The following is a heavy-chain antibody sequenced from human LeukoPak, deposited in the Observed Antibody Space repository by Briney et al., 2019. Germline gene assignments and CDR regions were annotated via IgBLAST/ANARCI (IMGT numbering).Heavy chain of an antibody. CDR1: GFTFSSYS. CDR2: ISSSSSTI. J-gene: IGHJ4*02. D-gene: IGHD3-3*01. V-gene: IGHV3-48*01. CDR3: ARPSSYDDFWSGYYTGYFDY. Sequence: GGSLRLSCAASGFTFSSYSMNWVRQAPGRGLEWVSYISSSSSTIYYADSVKGRFTISRDNAKNSLYLQMNSLRAEDTAVYYCARPSSYDDFWSGYYTGYFDYWGQGTLVTVSS.